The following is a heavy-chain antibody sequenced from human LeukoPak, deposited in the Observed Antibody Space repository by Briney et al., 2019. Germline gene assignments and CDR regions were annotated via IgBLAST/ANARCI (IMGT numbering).Heavy chain of an antibody. J-gene: IGHJ6*02. D-gene: IGHD6-13*01. CDR2: ISAYNGNT. CDR1: AYTFTSYG. Sequence: ASAKVSCKASAYTFTSYGISWVRQAPGQGLEWMGWISAYNGNTNYAQKLQGRVTMTEDTSTDTAYMELSSLRSEDTAVYYCATDLVAAAVGPYAAYYYYGMDVWGQGTTVTVSS. V-gene: IGHV1-18*01. CDR3: ATDLVAAAVGPYAAYYYYGMDV.